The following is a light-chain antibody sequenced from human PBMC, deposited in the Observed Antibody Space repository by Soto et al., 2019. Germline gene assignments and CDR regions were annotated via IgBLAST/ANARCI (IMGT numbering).Light chain of an antibody. V-gene: IGKV3-11*01. CDR2: DAS. CDR1: QSVRTYLSY. J-gene: IGKJ4*01. CDR3: QQRSNWPPV. Sequence: EIVLTQSPATLSLSPGERATLSCRASQSVRTYLSYLAWYQQKPGQSPRLLIYDASNRATGIPARFSGSGSGTDFTLTISSLEPEDFAVYYCQQRSNWPPVFGGGTKVEI.